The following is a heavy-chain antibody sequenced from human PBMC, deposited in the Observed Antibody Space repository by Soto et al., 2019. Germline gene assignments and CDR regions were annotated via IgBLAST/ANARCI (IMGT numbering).Heavy chain of an antibody. Sequence: GESLKISCKGSGYSFTNHWVGWVRQMPGKGLEWMGIIYPDDSDARYSPSFQGQVTISADKSISTAYLQWSSLKASDTAMYYCARRYYYDSSGYYFNPPDAFDIWGQGTMVTVSS. CDR3: ARRYYYDSSGYYFNPPDAFDI. CDR2: IYPDDSDA. J-gene: IGHJ3*02. CDR1: GYSFTNHW. V-gene: IGHV5-51*01. D-gene: IGHD3-22*01.